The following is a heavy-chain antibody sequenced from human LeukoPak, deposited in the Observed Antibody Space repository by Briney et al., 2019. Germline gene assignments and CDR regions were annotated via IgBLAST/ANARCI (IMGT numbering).Heavy chain of an antibody. V-gene: IGHV1-2*02. CDR2: VNPNSGGT. D-gene: IGHD3-22*01. Sequence: GSVKGSCKASGYTLTGYYIHWVRKGPGQRLEWMGWVNPNSGGTNYAQKFQGRVTMTRDTSISTAYMELSRLRSDDTAVYYCARDPGAFYDSSGYDYWGQGTLVTVSS. CDR3: ARDPGAFYDSSGYDY. CDR1: GYTLTGYY. J-gene: IGHJ4*02.